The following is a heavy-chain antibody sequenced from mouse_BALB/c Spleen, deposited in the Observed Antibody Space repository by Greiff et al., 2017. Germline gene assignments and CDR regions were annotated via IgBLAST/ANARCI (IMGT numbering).Heavy chain of an antibody. V-gene: IGHV5-17*02. CDR2: ISSGSSTI. CDR3: ARWGNSYPMDY. D-gene: IGHD2-1*01. CDR1: GFTFSSFG. J-gene: IGHJ4*01. Sequence: EVQVVESGGGLVQPGGSRKLSCAASGFTFSSFGMHWVRQAPEKGLEWVAYISSGSSTIYYADTVKGRFTISRDNPKNTLFLQMTSLRSEDTAMYYCARWGNSYPMDYWGQGTSVTVSS.